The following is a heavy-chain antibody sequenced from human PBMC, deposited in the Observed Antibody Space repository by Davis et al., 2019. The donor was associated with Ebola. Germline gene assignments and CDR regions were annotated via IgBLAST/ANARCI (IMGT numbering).Heavy chain of an antibody. D-gene: IGHD5-18*01. CDR2: IRYDGSNK. J-gene: IGHJ5*02. V-gene: IGHV3-30*02. Sequence: GESLKISCSASGFTFSTFGMFWVRQAPGKGLEWVAFIRYDGSNKYYADSVKGRFTISRDNAKNTLYLQMNSLRAEDTAVYYCARAGYSYGLDPWGQGTLVTVSS. CDR1: GFTFSTFG. CDR3: ARAGYSYGLDP.